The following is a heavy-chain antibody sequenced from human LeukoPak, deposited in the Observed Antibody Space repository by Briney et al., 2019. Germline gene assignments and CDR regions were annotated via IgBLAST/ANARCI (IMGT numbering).Heavy chain of an antibody. J-gene: IGHJ4*02. Sequence: GGSLRLTCAASGFTFSSYAMHWVRQAPRTGLEWVAVISYDGSNKYYADSVKGRFTISRDNSKNTLYLQMNSLRAEDTAVYYCARDPYSSSWLDYWGQGTLVTVSS. CDR1: GFTFSSYA. CDR2: ISYDGSNK. D-gene: IGHD6-13*01. V-gene: IGHV3-30*04. CDR3: ARDPYSSSWLDY.